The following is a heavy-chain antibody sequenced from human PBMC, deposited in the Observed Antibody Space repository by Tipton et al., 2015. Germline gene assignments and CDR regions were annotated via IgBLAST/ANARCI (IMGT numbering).Heavy chain of an antibody. CDR2: IYSGGST. CDR3: ARRPHDVPARRRWFDP. D-gene: IGHD2-2*01. V-gene: IGHV3-53*01. Sequence: SLRLSCAASGFTVSSNYMSWVRQAPGKGLEWVSVIYSGGSTYYADSVKGRFTISRDNSKNTLYLQMNSLRAEDTAVYYCARRPHDVPARRRWFDPWDQGALVTVSS. CDR1: GFTVSSNY. J-gene: IGHJ5*02.